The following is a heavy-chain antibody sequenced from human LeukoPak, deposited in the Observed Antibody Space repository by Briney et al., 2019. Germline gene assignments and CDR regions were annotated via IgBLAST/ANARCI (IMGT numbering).Heavy chain of an antibody. CDR2: ISGSGART. CDR3: ARGVYSSAWYYDY. D-gene: IGHD6-19*01. Sequence: GGSLRLSCVAPGFTFSSCAMSWVRQAPGKGLEWVSAISGSGARTHYADSVEGRFTISRDNSRNPLYLQMNILRGEDTAVYYCARGVYSSAWYYDYWGQGTLVTVSS. J-gene: IGHJ4*02. CDR1: GFTFSSCA. V-gene: IGHV3-23*01.